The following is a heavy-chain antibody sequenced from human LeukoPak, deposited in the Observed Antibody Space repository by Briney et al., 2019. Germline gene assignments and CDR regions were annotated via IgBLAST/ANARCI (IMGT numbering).Heavy chain of an antibody. D-gene: IGHD6-13*01. Sequence: GESLKISCKGSGYSFTSYWISWVRQVPGKGLEWMGRIDPSDSYTNYSPSFQGHVTISADKSISTAYLQWSSLKASDTAMYYCASLAGVYSSSWYSAFDIWGQGTMVTVSS. CDR3: ASLAGVYSSSWYSAFDI. CDR2: IDPSDSYT. V-gene: IGHV5-10-1*01. J-gene: IGHJ3*02. CDR1: GYSFTSYW.